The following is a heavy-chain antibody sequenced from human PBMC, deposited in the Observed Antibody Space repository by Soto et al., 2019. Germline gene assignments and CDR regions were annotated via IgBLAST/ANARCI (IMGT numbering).Heavy chain of an antibody. CDR2: ISAYNGNT. D-gene: IGHD1-26*01. CDR1: GYTFTSYG. CDR3: ARDGSYSGSYWGAFDI. Sequence: ASVKVSCKASGYTFTSYGISWVRQAPGQGLEWMGWISAYNGNTNYAQKLQGRVTMTTDTSTSTAYMELRSLRSDDTAVYYCARDGSYSGSYWGAFDIWGQGTTVTVSS. V-gene: IGHV1-18*04. J-gene: IGHJ3*02.